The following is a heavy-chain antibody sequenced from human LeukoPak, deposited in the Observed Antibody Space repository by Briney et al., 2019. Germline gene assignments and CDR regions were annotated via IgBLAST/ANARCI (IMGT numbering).Heavy chain of an antibody. CDR3: ARGGRDYYDTSGYYS. CDR2: INPSGGRT. D-gene: IGHD3-22*01. CDR1: GYTFISYY. J-gene: IGHJ4*02. V-gene: IGHV1-46*01. Sequence: GASVKVSCKASGYTFISYYMHWVRQAPGQGLEWMGLINPSGGRTSYAQKFQGRATMTRDTSTNTVYMDLYSLRSEDTAVYYCARGGRDYYDTSGYYSWGQRTLVTVSS.